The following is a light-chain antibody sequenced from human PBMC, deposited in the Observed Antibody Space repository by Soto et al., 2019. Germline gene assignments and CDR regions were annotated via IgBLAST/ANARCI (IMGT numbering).Light chain of an antibody. CDR2: EAS. CDR1: QSVSSY. V-gene: IGKV3-11*01. J-gene: IGKJ3*01. CDR3: QQYSRWPRET. Sequence: EIVLTQSPAPLSLSPGDRVTLSCRASQSVSSYLTWYQQKPGQAPRLLIYEASKRAPGIPARFSGSGSGTDVTLTISSLETEDFAVYFCQQYSRWPRETFGPGTKVDIK.